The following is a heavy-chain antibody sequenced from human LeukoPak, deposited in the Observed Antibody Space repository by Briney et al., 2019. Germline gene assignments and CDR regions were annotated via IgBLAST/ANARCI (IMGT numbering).Heavy chain of an antibody. CDR2: ISSSSRLI. J-gene: IGHJ6*04. CDR3: ARDGAPIVVVPAAMSSYGMDV. D-gene: IGHD2-2*01. Sequence: GGSLRLSCAASGFTLSSYSMNWVRKAPGKGLEWVSSISSSSRLIYYADSVKGRFTISRDNAKNSLYLQMNSLRAEDTAVYYCARDGAPIVVVPAAMSSYGMDVWGKGTTVTVSS. V-gene: IGHV3-21*01. CDR1: GFTLSSYS.